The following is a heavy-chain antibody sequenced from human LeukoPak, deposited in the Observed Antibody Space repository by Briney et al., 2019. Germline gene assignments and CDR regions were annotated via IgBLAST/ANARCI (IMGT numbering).Heavy chain of an antibody. Sequence: GGSLRLSCEVSGFTFVTYAMSWVRQAPGKGLEWVSIIRGSSSDYADSVRGRFSISRDISKNTLYLQMNSLRAEDTALYYCAKDSGNSFFDFWGQGTLVTVSP. CDR2: IRGSSS. CDR1: GFTFVTYA. V-gene: IGHV3-23*01. D-gene: IGHD2-15*01. J-gene: IGHJ4*02. CDR3: AKDSGNSFFDF.